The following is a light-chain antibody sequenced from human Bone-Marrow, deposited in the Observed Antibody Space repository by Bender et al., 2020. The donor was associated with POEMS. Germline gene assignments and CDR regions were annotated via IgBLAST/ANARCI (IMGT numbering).Light chain of an antibody. J-gene: IGLJ2*01. Sequence: QSVLTQPPSVSGAPGQTVTISCTGSSSNIGAAYDVHWYQQLPGTAPKLLIHGYINRPSGVSDRFSGSMSGTSASLAISGLHSEDEADYYCVAWDDTLNGWVFGGGTKLTVL. CDR1: SSNIGAAYD. CDR2: GYI. CDR3: VAWDDTLNGWV. V-gene: IGLV1-50*01.